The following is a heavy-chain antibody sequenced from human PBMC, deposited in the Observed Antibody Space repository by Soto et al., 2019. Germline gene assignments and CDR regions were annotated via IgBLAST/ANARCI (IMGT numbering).Heavy chain of an antibody. CDR1: GYTFNRYA. V-gene: IGHV1-18*01. J-gene: IGHJ4*02. CDR2: ISAYNGNT. CDR3: ARLYYYDSSGYYYVEDF. D-gene: IGHD3-22*01. Sequence: ASVKVSCKASGYTFNRYAISWARQAPGQGLEWMGWISAYNGNTNYAQKLQGRVTMTTDTSTSTAYMELRSLRSDDTAVYYCARLYYYDSSGYYYVEDFWGQGTLVTVSS.